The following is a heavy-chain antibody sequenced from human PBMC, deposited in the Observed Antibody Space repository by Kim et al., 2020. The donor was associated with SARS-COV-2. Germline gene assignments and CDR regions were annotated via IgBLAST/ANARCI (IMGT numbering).Heavy chain of an antibody. CDR1: GFTFSSYA. CDR3: ARDRLPARYCSSTSCYGVGGMDV. V-gene: IGHV3-30*04. J-gene: IGHJ6*02. Sequence: GGSLRLSCAASGFTFSSYAMHWVRQAPGKGLEWVAVISYDGSNKYYVDSVKGRFTISRDNSKNTLYLQMNSLRAEDTAVYYCARDRLPARYCSSTSCYGVGGMDVWGQGATVTVSS. D-gene: IGHD2-2*01. CDR2: ISYDGSNK.